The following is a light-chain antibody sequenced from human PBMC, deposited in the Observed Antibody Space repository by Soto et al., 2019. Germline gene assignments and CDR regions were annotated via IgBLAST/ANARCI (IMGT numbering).Light chain of an antibody. V-gene: IGKV3-20*01. CDR2: DTS. Sequence: EILLTQSPGTLSLSPGERATLSCRTSQTLSSSFLAWYQQKPGQAPRLLIYDTSTRAIDIPDRLSGSGSGTEFTLTISRMEPEDFAVYYCQQYGSSGTFGQGTKVDI. J-gene: IGKJ1*01. CDR3: QQYGSSGT. CDR1: QTLSSSF.